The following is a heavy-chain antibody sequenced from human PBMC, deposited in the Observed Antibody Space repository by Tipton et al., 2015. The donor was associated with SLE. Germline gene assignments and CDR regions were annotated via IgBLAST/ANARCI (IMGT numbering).Heavy chain of an antibody. CDR1: GFTFSNYA. J-gene: IGHJ6*02. CDR2: ISYDGSNK. CDR3: ARELLPLYGMDV. D-gene: IGHD2-15*01. Sequence: SLRLSCAASGFTFSNYAMHWVRQAPGKGLEWMAVISYDGSNKYYADSVKGRFTISRDNSKNTLYLKMNSLRAEDTAVYYCARELLPLYGMDVWGQGTAVTVSS. V-gene: IGHV3-30*04.